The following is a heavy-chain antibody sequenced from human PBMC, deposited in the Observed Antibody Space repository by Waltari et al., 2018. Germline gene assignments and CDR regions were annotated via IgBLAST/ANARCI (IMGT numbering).Heavy chain of an antibody. CDR1: GFIFSKFW. CDR2: IKKDGRDA. J-gene: IGHJ5*02. V-gene: IGHV3-74*03. Sequence: EEQVVGSGGASVQPGGSLRLSCVASGFIFSKFWMHWVRQVPGKGLVGVSRIKKDGRDAMYADSVKVRFTISRDNTKDTVYLQMDSLRVEDSGLHYCARDKPHSWFDPWGQGTLVTVSS. CDR3: ARDKPHSWFDP.